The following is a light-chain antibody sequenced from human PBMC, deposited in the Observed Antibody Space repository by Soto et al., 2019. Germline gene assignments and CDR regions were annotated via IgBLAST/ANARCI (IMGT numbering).Light chain of an antibody. Sequence: QSVLTQPPSASGTPGQRVTISCSGSSSNVGGNTINWYQHLPGTAPKLLMYSDNQRPSGVPDRFSGSKSGTSASLAISRLQADDEADYYCQSYDSSLSVWVFGGGTKLTVL. V-gene: IGLV1-44*01. CDR3: QSYDSSLSVWV. J-gene: IGLJ3*02. CDR1: SSNVGGNT. CDR2: SDN.